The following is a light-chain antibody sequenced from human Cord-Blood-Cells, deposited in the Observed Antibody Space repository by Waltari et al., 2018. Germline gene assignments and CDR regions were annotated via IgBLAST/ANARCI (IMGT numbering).Light chain of an antibody. V-gene: IGLV2-23*02. CDR3: CSYAGSSTFYVV. CDR2: EVS. Sequence: QSALTQPASVSGSPGQSITISCTGTRSDVGSYNLVSWYQQHPGKAPKLMIYEVSKRPSGVSNRVSGSKSCNTASLTISGLQAEDEADYYCCSYAGSSTFYVVFGGGTKLTVL. CDR1: RSDVGSYNL. J-gene: IGLJ2*01.